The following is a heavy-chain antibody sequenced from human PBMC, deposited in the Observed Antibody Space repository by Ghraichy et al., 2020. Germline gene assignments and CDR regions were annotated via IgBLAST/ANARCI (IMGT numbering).Heavy chain of an antibody. V-gene: IGHV3-11*01. Sequence: GGSLRLSCRASDDDYMAWIRQAPGKGLEWISYISPSAATIHYSVSVRGRFTVSRDNTRNSLFLQMTSVRADDTAVYYCARDPKWLAHYDVWGQGVLVTVSS. CDR2: ISPSAATI. D-gene: IGHD6-19*01. CDR1: DDDY. CDR3: ARDPKWLAHYDV. J-gene: IGHJ4*02.